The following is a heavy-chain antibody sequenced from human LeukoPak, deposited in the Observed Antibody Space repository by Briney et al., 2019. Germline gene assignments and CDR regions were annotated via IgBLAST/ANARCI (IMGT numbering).Heavy chain of an antibody. CDR3: ASSIVADGTSPFDY. D-gene: IGHD6-13*01. V-gene: IGHV3-48*04. J-gene: IGHJ4*02. Sequence: GGSLRLSCAASGFTFSSYSMNWVRQAPGKGLEWVSYSSSSSTTIYYADSVKGRITISRDNAKNSLYLQMNSLRAEDTAVYYCASSIVADGTSPFDYWGQGTLVTVSS. CDR1: GFTFSSYS. CDR2: SSSSSTTI.